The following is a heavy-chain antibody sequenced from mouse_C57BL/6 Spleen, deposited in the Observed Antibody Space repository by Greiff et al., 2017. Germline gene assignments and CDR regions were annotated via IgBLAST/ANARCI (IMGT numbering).Heavy chain of an antibody. Sequence: QVQLKESGAELARPGASVKMSCKASGYTFTSYTMHWVKQRPGQGLEWIGYINPSSGYTKYNQKFKDKATLTADKSSSTAYMQLSSLTSEDSAVYYCAAGGYPYYVDYWGQGTTLTVSS. V-gene: IGHV1-4*01. CDR1: GYTFTSYT. J-gene: IGHJ2*01. CDR3: AAGGYPYYVDY. D-gene: IGHD2-2*01. CDR2: INPSSGYT.